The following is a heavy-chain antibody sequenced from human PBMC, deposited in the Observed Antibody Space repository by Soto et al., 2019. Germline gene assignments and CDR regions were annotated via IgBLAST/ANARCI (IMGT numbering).Heavy chain of an antibody. D-gene: IGHD3-22*01. CDR3: AKVHYNDSSGYLGAFDI. V-gene: IGHV3-23*01. CDR1: GFTFSSYA. Sequence: GGSLRLSCAASGFTFSSYAMSWVRQAPGKGLEWVSAISGSGGSTYYADSVKGRFTISRDNSKNTLYLQMNSLRAEDTAVYYSAKVHYNDSSGYLGAFDIWGQGTMVTASS. J-gene: IGHJ3*02. CDR2: ISGSGGST.